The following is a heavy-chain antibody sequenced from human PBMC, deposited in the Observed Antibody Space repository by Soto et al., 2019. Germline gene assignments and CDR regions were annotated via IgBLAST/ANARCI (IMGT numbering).Heavy chain of an antibody. CDR3: ARDDILVIPGGSWNYGMDV. CDR2: ISYDGSNE. V-gene: IGHV3-30-3*01. Sequence: QVQLVESGGGVVQPGRSLRLSCAASGFIFSSYAMHWVRQAPGKGLEWVAVISYDGSNEYYAESVKGRFTISRYNSKNTVYLQMNILSAEDTAVYYCARDDILVIPGGSWNYGMDVWGQGTTVTVSS. CDR1: GFIFSSYA. D-gene: IGHD2-2*01. J-gene: IGHJ6*02.